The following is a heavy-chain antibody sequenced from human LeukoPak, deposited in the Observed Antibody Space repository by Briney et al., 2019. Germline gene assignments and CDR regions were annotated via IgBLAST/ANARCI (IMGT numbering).Heavy chain of an antibody. CDR2: VFYSGSS. D-gene: IGHD3-22*01. J-gene: IGHJ4*02. CDR3: ARHDRSGYPPHYFDH. V-gene: IGHV4-39*01. Sequence: SETLSLTCTASDGSTSSNNYYWGRIRQPPGKGLEWIGSVFYSGSSYYNLSLKSRVTISVDTSKNQFSLYLSSVTAADTAVYYCARHDRSGYPPHYFDHWGQGSLVTVSS. CDR1: DGSTSSNNYY.